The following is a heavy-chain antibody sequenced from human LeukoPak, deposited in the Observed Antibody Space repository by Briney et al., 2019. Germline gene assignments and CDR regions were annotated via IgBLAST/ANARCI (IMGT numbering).Heavy chain of an antibody. CDR1: GYSISSGYY. V-gene: IGHV4-38-2*02. J-gene: IGHJ4*02. Sequence: SETLSLTCTVSGYSISSGYYWGWIRPPPGKGLEWIGSIYHSGSTYYNPSLKSRVTISVDTSKNQFSLKLSSVTAADTAVYYCARDGRVTMVRGVQYYFDYWGQGTLVTVSS. CDR2: IYHSGST. CDR3: ARDGRVTMVRGVQYYFDY. D-gene: IGHD3-10*01.